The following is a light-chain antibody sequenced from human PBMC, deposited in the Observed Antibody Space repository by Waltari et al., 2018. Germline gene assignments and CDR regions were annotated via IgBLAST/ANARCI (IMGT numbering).Light chain of an antibody. CDR2: DAS. V-gene: IGKV3-15*01. CDR1: QRLRTY. J-gene: IGKJ5*01. Sequence: EILLAQSPGTLSVSPGESATLSCRASQRLRTYVPWYQQVPGQPPRLRIYDASTRAAGVPARLSASGSGTDVTLTISGLQSEDCATYYWRPYNLWRPAITFGQGTRLEIK. CDR3: RPYNLWRPAIT.